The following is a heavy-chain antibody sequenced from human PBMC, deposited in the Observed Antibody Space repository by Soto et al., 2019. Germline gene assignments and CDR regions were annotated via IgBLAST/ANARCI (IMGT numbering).Heavy chain of an antibody. J-gene: IGHJ6*03. CDR1: GFTFSSYS. CDR2: ISSSSSYI. Sequence: PGGSLRPSCAASGFTFSSYSMNWVRQAPGKGLEWVSSISSSSSYIYYADSVKGRFTISRDNAKNSLYLQMNSLRAEDTAVYYCARDRGYCSSTSSSYMDVWGQGTTVTVSS. D-gene: IGHD2-2*01. CDR3: ARDRGYCSSTSSSYMDV. V-gene: IGHV3-21*01.